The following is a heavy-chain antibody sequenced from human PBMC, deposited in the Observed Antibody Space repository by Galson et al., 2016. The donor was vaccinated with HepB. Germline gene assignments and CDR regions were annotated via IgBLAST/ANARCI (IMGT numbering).Heavy chain of an antibody. Sequence: SVKVSCKASGYTFTGAYIHWVRQAPGQGLEWMGWIDPKSGDAKYAQKFQGWVTLTRDTSINTAYMELRGPRSEDTAMYYCATITFRAAIGPFNHWGQGTRVTVSS. J-gene: IGHJ4*02. D-gene: IGHD3-16*01. CDR2: IDPKSGDA. V-gene: IGHV1-2*04. CDR3: ATITFRAAIGPFNH. CDR1: GYTFTGAY.